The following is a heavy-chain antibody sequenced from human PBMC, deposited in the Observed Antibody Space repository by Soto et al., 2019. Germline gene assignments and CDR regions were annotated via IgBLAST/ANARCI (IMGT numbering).Heavy chain of an antibody. CDR1: GGSISSGGYY. CDR3: ARESDGSFAFDI. Sequence: QVQLQESGPGLVKPSQTLSLTCTVSGGSISSGGYYWSWIRQHPGKGLEWIGYIYYSGSTYYNPSLRSRVTLSVDTSKNQFSLKLSSVTAADTAVYYCARESDGSFAFDIWGQGTMVTVSS. J-gene: IGHJ3*02. CDR2: IYYSGST. D-gene: IGHD1-26*01. V-gene: IGHV4-31*03.